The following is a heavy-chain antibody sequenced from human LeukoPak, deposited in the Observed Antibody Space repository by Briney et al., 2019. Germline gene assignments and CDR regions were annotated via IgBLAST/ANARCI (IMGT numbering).Heavy chain of an antibody. J-gene: IGHJ4*02. Sequence: PGKSLRLSCATSGFTFSGYGMHWVRQAPGKGLEGVTVIWSDGSNKYYADSVKGRFTISRDNSKNTLYLQMNSLRAEDTAVYYCVRGYYAGRGHHFEYWGQGTLVTVSS. V-gene: IGHV3-33*01. CDR3: VRGYYAGRGHHFEY. CDR2: IWSDGSNK. CDR1: GFTFSGYG. D-gene: IGHD3-22*01.